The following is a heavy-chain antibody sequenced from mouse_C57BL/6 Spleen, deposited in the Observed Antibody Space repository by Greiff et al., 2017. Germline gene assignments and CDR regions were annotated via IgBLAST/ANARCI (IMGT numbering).Heavy chain of an antibody. V-gene: IGHV1-82*01. D-gene: IGHD1-1*01. CDR1: GYAFSSSW. CDR2: IYPGDGDT. Sequence: QVQLQQSGPELVKPGASVKISCKASGYAFSSSWMNWVKQRPGKGLEWIGRIYPGDGDTHYNGKFKGKATLTADKSSSTAYLQLSSLTSEDSAVYVGARWDYGSSYDAMDYWGQGTSVTVSS. CDR3: ARWDYGSSYDAMDY. J-gene: IGHJ4*01.